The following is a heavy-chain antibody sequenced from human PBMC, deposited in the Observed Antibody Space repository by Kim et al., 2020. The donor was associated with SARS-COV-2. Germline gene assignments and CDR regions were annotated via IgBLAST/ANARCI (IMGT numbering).Heavy chain of an antibody. J-gene: IGHJ3*02. V-gene: IGHV3-21*01. Sequence: GGSLRLSCAASGFTFSSYSMNWVRQAPGKGLEWVSSISSSSSYIYYADSVKGRFTISRDNAKNSLYLQMNSLRAEDTAVYYCARDKGRRPRGYYYGSGSLIANAFDIWGQGTMVTVSS. CDR2: ISSSSSYI. D-gene: IGHD3-10*01. CDR3: ARDKGRRPRGYYYGSGSLIANAFDI. CDR1: GFTFSSYS.